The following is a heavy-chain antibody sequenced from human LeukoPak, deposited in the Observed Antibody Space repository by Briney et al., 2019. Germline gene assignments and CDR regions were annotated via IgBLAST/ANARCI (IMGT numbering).Heavy chain of an antibody. CDR3: ARDLYRIVVVPHYFDY. Sequence: GGSLRLSCAASGFTVSSNYMSWVRQAPGKGLEWVANIKKDGSEKYYVDSVKGRFTISRDNAKNSLYLQMNSLRAEDTAVYYCARDLYRIVVVPHYFDYWGQGTLVTVSS. V-gene: IGHV3-7*01. J-gene: IGHJ4*02. D-gene: IGHD3-22*01. CDR1: GFTVSSNY. CDR2: IKKDGSEK.